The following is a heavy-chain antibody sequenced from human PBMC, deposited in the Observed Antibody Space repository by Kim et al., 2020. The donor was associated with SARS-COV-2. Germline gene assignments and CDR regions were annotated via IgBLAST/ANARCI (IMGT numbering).Heavy chain of an antibody. D-gene: IGHD2-15*01. J-gene: IGHJ4*02. Sequence: SLKSLVTIAVATSKNQFSLKLSSVTAADTAVYYCARPGGYCSGGSCPSDYWGQGTLVTVSS. CDR3: ARPGGYCSGGSCPSDY. V-gene: IGHV4-39*01.